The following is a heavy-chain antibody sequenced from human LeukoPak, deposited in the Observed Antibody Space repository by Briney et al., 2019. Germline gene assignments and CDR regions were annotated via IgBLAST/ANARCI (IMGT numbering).Heavy chain of an antibody. CDR3: ARGYSSSSFGY. V-gene: IGHV3-48*01. CDR2: ISSSSSTI. J-gene: IGHJ4*02. CDR1: GFTFSSYS. Sequence: GALRLSCAASGFTFSSYSMNWVRQAPGKGLEWVSYISSSSSTIYYADSVKGRFTISRDNAKNSLYLQMNRLRAEDTAVYYCARGYSSSSFGYWGQGTLVTVSS. D-gene: IGHD6-6*01.